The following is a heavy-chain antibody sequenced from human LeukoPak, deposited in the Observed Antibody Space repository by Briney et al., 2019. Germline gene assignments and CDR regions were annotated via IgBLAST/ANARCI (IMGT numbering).Heavy chain of an antibody. CDR2: ISSSSSYI. V-gene: IGHV3-21*01. CDR1: GFTFSSYS. CDR3: ARDLCSSTSCYAEPPFYYYVMDV. D-gene: IGHD2-2*01. J-gene: IGHJ6*04. Sequence: PGGSLRHSCAASGFTFSSYSMNWVRQAPGKGLEWVSSISSSSSYIYYADSVKGRFTISRDNAKNSLYLQMNSLRAEDTAVYYCARDLCSSTSCYAEPPFYYYVMDVWGKGTTVTVSS.